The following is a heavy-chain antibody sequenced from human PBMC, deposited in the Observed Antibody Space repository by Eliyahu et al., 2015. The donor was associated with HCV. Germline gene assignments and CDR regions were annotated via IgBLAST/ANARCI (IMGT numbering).Heavy chain of an antibody. CDR1: GYTFTSXG. CDR2: ISGYNGNT. J-gene: IGHJ5*02. CDR3: ARERGSYAFGRFSAWFDP. Sequence: QVQLVQSGAEVKKPGASVKVSCKASGYTFTSXGISWVRQAPGQGXXWMGWISGYNGNTNYAQKLQGRVTMTTDTSTSTAYMEVRSLRSDDTAVYYCARERGSYAFGRFSAWFDPWGQGTLVTVSS. D-gene: IGHD1-26*01. V-gene: IGHV1-18*01.